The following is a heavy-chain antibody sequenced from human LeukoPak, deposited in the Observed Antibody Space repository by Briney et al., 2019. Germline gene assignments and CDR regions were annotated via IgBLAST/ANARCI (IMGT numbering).Heavy chain of an antibody. V-gene: IGHV3-43*02. CDR2: ISGDGGST. J-gene: IGHJ3*02. Sequence: PGGSVRLSCAASGFTFDDYAMHWVRQAPGKGLEWVSLISGDGGSTYYADSVKGRFTISRDNSKNSLYLQMNSLRTEDTALYYCAKVFWAGAYCGGDCFAAFDIWGQGTMVTVSS. CDR3: AKVFWAGAYCGGDCFAAFDI. CDR1: GFTFDDYA. D-gene: IGHD2-21*02.